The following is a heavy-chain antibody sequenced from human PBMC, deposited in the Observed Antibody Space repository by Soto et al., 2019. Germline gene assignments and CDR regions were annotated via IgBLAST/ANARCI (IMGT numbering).Heavy chain of an antibody. CDR3: ARVRRRSSGSGRFGY. CDR1: GGSISSGDYY. D-gene: IGHD6-19*01. Sequence: PSETLSLTCTVSGGSISSGDYYWSWIRQPPGKGLEWIGYIYYSGSTYYNPSLKSRVTISVDTSKNQFSLKLSSVTAADTAVYYCARVRRRSSGSGRFGYWGPGTLATVSS. CDR2: IYYSGST. J-gene: IGHJ4*02. V-gene: IGHV4-30-4*01.